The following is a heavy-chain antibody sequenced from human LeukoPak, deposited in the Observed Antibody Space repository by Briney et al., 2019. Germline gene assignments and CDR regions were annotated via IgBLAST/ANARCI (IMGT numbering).Heavy chain of an antibody. J-gene: IGHJ4*02. D-gene: IGHD1-26*01. Sequence: PGGSLRLSCEVSGFTFSTEAMTWVRQAPGKGLEWVSSISDSSRTTYYADSVQGRFTISRDNSRNTVYLQMNSLRVEDTAFYYCAKKLGGIPQFDYWSQGTLVAVSS. CDR3: AKKLGGIPQFDY. V-gene: IGHV3-23*01. CDR2: ISDSSRTT. CDR1: GFTFSTEA.